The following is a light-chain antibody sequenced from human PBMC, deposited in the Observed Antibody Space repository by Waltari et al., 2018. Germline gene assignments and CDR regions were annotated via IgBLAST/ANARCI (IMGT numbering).Light chain of an antibody. CDR1: PGAVTYGNY. J-gene: IGLJ3*02. CDR3: LLYYGGVGV. V-gene: IGLV7-43*01. CDR2: SIT. Sequence: QTVVTQEPSLTVSPGGTVPLTCASSPGAVTYGNYPHWFQQKTGQAPRALIYSITNKHSWTPAPGAGSLLGGKAALTLSGVQPEDEAEDYCLLYYGGVGVFGGGTKLTVL.